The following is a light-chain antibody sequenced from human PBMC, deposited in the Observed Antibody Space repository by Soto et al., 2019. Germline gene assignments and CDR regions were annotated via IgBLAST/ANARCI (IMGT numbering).Light chain of an antibody. CDR3: QHYNNWPYT. Sequence: EIVMTQSPATLSVSPGGSATLSCRASQHVSSNFAWYRQKPGQAPTLLIYRASTRATGIPARFSGSGSGTEFTLTISSLQSEDFALYYCQHYNNWPYTFGQGTKLEIK. CDR1: QHVSSN. J-gene: IGKJ2*01. CDR2: RAS. V-gene: IGKV3-15*01.